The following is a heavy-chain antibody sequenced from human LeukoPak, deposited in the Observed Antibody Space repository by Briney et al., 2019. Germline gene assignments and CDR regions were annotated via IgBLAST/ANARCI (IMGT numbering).Heavy chain of an antibody. D-gene: IGHD6-19*01. CDR3: AKAGYSSGWHDSHFDY. Sequence: PGGSLRLSCAASGVTFSSYAMSWVRQAPGKGLEWVSAISGSGGSTYYADSVKGRFTISRGNSKNTLYLQMNSLRAEDTAVYYCAKAGYSSGWHDSHFDYWGQGTLVTVSS. CDR1: GVTFSSYA. V-gene: IGHV3-23*01. CDR2: ISGSGGST. J-gene: IGHJ4*02.